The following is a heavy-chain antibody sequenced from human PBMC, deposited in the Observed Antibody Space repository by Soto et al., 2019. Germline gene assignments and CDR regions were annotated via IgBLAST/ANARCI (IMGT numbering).Heavy chain of an antibody. CDR2: INHSGST. Sequence: LSLTCAVYGGSFSGYYWSWIRQPPGKGLEWIGEINHSGSTNYNPSLKSRVTISVDTSKNQFSLKLSSVTAADTAVYYCARGVWFYYYYGMDVWGQGTTVTVSS. CDR1: GGSFSGYY. D-gene: IGHD3-16*01. V-gene: IGHV4-34*01. J-gene: IGHJ6*02. CDR3: ARGVWFYYYYGMDV.